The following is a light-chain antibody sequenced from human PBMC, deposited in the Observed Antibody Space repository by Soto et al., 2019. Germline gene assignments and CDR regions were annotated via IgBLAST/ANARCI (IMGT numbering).Light chain of an antibody. J-gene: IGKJ1*01. CDR2: AAS. V-gene: IGKV1-17*01. Sequence: DIQMTQSPSSLSASVGDRVTITCRASQAIRNDLGWYQQKPGKAPKRLIYAASSLDSEVQLRFSGSGSGTEFALTIRSLQPEDFATYYCLQHNTYPWTFGQGTKVDIK. CDR3: LQHNTYPWT. CDR1: QAIRND.